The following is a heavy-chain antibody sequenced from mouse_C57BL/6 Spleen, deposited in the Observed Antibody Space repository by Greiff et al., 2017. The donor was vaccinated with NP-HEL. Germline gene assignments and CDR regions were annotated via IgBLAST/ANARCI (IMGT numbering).Heavy chain of an antibody. CDR2: IDPSDSET. Sequence: VQLQQPGAELVRPGSSVKLSCKASGYTFTSYWMHWVKQRPIQGLEWIGNIDPSDSETHYNQKFKDKATLTVDKSSSTAYMQLSSLTSEDSAVYYCARKQVSHYYFDYWGQGTTLTVSS. CDR3: ARKQVSHYYFDY. V-gene: IGHV1-52*01. CDR1: GYTFTSYW. J-gene: IGHJ2*01.